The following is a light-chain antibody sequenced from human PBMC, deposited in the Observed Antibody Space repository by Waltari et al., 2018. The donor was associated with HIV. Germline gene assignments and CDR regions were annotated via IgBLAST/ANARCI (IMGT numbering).Light chain of an antibody. CDR3: QQYNSYSST. Sequence: DIQMTQSPSTLSASVGDRVTITCRARQSISSWLAWYQQKPGKAPKLLIYKASSLESGVPSRCSGSGSETEFTLTISSLQPDDFATYYCQQYNSYSSTFGQGTKVEIK. J-gene: IGKJ1*01. V-gene: IGKV1-5*03. CDR1: QSISSW. CDR2: KAS.